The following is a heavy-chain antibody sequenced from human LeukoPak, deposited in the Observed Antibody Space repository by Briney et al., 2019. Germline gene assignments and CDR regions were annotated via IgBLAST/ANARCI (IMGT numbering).Heavy chain of an antibody. CDR3: ARGGDRMGFDY. V-gene: IGHV4-31*03. Sequence: SQTLSLTCTVSGDSISNGGYYWSWIRQHPGKGLEWVGYIYDSGTTYYSPALQSRVSISVDTSDNKFSLKLKSLTAADTAVYYCARGGDRMGFDYWGQGTLVTVSS. CDR2: IYDSGTT. D-gene: IGHD1-14*01. CDR1: GDSISNGGYY. J-gene: IGHJ4*02.